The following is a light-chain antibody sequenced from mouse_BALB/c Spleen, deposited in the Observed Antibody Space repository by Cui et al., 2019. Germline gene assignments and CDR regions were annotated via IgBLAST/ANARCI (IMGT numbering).Light chain of an antibody. J-gene: IGKJ2*01. CDR1: SSVSY. CDR2: GTS. CDR3: QQRSSYPYT. Sequence: QIVLTQSPAIMSASPGEKVTITCSASSSVSYMHWFQQKPGTSPKLWIYGTSNLASGVPARFSGSGSGTSYSLTISRMEAEDAATYYCQQRSSYPYTFGGGTKLEIK. V-gene: IGKV4-57*01.